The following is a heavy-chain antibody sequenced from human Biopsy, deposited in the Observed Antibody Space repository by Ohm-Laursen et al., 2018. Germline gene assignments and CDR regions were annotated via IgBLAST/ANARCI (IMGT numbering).Heavy chain of an antibody. CDR3: ARHPTGFWFDP. J-gene: IGHJ5*02. CDR1: GGSVSSNVAY. CDR2: IFYSGIT. V-gene: IGHV4-39*01. Sequence: SQTLSLTCTVSGGSVSSNVAYWAWIRQPPGKGLESIGSIFYSGITYYNPSLQSRVTMSVDTSKNQFSLNLTSVTAADTALYYCARHPTGFWFDPWGQGTLVIVSS.